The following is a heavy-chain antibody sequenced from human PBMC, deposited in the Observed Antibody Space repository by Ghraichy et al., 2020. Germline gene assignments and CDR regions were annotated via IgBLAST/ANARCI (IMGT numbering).Heavy chain of an antibody. Sequence: ASVKVSCKASGYTFTSYGINWVRQAPGQGLEWMGWISAYNGNTNYAQKLQGRVTMTTDTSTSTAYMELRSLRSDDTAVYYCARVYSPAFRYISGCCPLSALDLWGQRTMSAVCS. V-gene: IGHV1-18*04. CDR1: GYTFTSYG. J-gene: IGHJ3*01. CDR3: ARVYSPAFRYISGCCPLSALDL. D-gene: IGHD6-19*01. CDR2: ISAYNGNT.